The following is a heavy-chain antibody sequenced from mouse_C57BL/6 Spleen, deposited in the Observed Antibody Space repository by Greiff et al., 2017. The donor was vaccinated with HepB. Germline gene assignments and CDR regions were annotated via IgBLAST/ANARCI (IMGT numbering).Heavy chain of an antibody. CDR1: GYTFTSYW. J-gene: IGHJ3*01. Sequence: QVQLKQPGAELVKPGASVKLSCKASGYTFTSYWMHWVKQRPGRGLEWIGRIDPNSGGTKYNEKFKSKATLTVDKPSSTAYMQLSSLTSEDSAVYYCASPYYGSSYEWFAYWGQGTLVTVSA. D-gene: IGHD1-1*01. CDR2: IDPNSGGT. V-gene: IGHV1-72*01. CDR3: ASPYYGSSYEWFAY.